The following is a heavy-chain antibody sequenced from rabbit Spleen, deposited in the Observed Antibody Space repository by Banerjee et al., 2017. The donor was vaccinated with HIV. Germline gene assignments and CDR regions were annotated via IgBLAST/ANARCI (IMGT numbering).Heavy chain of an antibody. Sequence: QSLEESGGDRVKPGASLTLTCTASGFSFSNSYYMCWVRQAPGKGLECIACIYGDAGGSTWYASWAKGRFTISRTSSTTVTLQMTSPTAADTATYFCARDLTSVIGWNFNLWGPGTLVTVS. J-gene: IGHJ4*01. D-gene: IGHD1-1*01. CDR2: IYGDAGGST. CDR3: ARDLTSVIGWNFNL. V-gene: IGHV1S40*01. CDR1: GFSFSNSYY.